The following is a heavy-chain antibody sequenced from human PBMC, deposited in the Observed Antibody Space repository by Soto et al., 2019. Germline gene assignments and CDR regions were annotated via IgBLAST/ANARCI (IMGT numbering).Heavy chain of an antibody. CDR3: AGGGTPIDY. D-gene: IGHD3-16*01. CDR2: ISAYNGNT. CDR1: GYTFTNFG. Sequence: QVQLVQSGAEVKKPGASVKVSCKASGYTFTNFGISWVRQAPGQGLEWMGWISAYNGNTNYAQNFQGRVAMTPDTSTSTAYMELGRLSSDDAAVYYCAGGGTPIDYWGQGTLVTVSS. J-gene: IGHJ4*02. V-gene: IGHV1-18*01.